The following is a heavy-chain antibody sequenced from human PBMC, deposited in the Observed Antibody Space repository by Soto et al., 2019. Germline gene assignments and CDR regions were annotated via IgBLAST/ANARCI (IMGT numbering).Heavy chain of an antibody. V-gene: IGHV4-34*01. Sequence: QVQVQQWGAGLLKPSETLSLTCAVYGGSFSGYYWSWIRQPPGKGLEWIGEINHSGSTNYNPSLKSRVTISVDTSKNQFSLKLSSVTAADTAVYYCARDTKYNWNRGAFDIWGQGTMVTVSS. CDR2: INHSGST. J-gene: IGHJ3*02. D-gene: IGHD1-20*01. CDR3: ARDTKYNWNRGAFDI. CDR1: GGSFSGYY.